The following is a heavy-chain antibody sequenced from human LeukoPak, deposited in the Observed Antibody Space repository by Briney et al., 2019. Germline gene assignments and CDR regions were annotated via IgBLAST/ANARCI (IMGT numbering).Heavy chain of an antibody. CDR2: ISYDGSNK. CDR3: AKDHGYDSSGYTDY. J-gene: IGHJ4*02. CDR1: GFTFSSYG. D-gene: IGHD3-22*01. Sequence: GGSLRLSCAASGFTFSSYGMHWVRQAPGKGLEWVAVISYDGSNKYYADSVKGRFTISRDNSKSTLYLQMNSLRAEDTAVYYCAKDHGYDSSGYTDYWGQGTLVTVSP. V-gene: IGHV3-30*18.